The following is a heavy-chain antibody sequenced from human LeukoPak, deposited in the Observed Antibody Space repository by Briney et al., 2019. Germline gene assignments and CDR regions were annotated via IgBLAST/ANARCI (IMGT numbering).Heavy chain of an antibody. D-gene: IGHD2-2*01. CDR2: INPNSGGT. CDR3: ARRDCSSTSCAFPV. V-gene: IGHV1-2*02. Sequence: ASVKVSCKASGYTFTGYYIHWVRQAPGQGLEWMGWINPNSGGTNYAQKFQGRVTMTRDTSISTAYMELSRLRSDDTAVYYCARRDCSSTSCAFPVWGQGTLVTVSS. CDR1: GYTFTGYY. J-gene: IGHJ4*02.